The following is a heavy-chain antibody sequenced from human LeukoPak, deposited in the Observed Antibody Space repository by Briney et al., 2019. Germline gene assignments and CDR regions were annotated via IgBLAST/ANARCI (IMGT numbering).Heavy chain of an antibody. Sequence: ASVKVSCKGSDYTFTSYGISWVRQAPGQGLEWMGWISAYNGNTNYAQKLQSRVTMTTDTSTSTAYMELRSLRSDDTAVYYCARDLDGYYYGSGSYDYWGQGALVTVSS. CDR3: ARDLDGYYYGSGSYDY. D-gene: IGHD3-10*01. CDR2: ISAYNGNT. CDR1: DYTFTSYG. V-gene: IGHV1-18*01. J-gene: IGHJ4*02.